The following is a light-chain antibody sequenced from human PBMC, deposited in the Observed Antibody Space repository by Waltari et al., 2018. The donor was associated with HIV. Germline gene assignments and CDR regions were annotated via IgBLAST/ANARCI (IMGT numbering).Light chain of an antibody. V-gene: IGKV3-15*01. J-gene: IGKJ5*01. CDR2: GAS. Sequence: EVEMTQSQATLSVSTGDRANLPCRASQSVVSNLAWEQPKSSQAPRLLMYGASSKATGIPSRVSGSWSGTDFTLAISRLQSEDFALYFCQHYNNWPPSTFGQGTQLEIK. CDR3: QHYNNWPPST. CDR1: QSVVSN.